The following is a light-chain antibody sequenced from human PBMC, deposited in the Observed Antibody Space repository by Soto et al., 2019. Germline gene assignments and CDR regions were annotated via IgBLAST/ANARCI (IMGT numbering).Light chain of an antibody. CDR1: QGISSY. Sequence: IQMTQSPSSLSASVGDRVTITCRASQGISSYLNWYQQKPGKAPKVLIFDASSLKTGVPSRFSGSGSGTEFTLTISNLQPDDFATYYCQQYDSYSSGPFGQGTKVDIK. V-gene: IGKV1-5*01. J-gene: IGKJ1*01. CDR3: QQYDSYSSGP. CDR2: DAS.